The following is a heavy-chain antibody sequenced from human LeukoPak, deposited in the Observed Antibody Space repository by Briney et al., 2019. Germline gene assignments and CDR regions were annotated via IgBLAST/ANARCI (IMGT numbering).Heavy chain of an antibody. CDR2: ISGSGGST. D-gene: IGHD3-10*01. CDR1: GFTFSSYA. CDR3: AKDGLLVRGVKNWFDP. J-gene: IGHJ5*02. V-gene: IGHV3-23*01. Sequence: PGGSLRLSCAASGFTFSSYAMSWVRQAPGKGLEWVSAISGSGGSTYYADSVKGRFTISRDNSKNTLYLQMNSLRAEDTAVYYCAKDGLLVRGVKNWFDPWGQGTLVTVSS.